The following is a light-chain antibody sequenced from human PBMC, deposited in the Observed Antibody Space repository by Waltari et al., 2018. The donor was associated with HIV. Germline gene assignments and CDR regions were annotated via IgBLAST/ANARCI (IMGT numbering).Light chain of an antibody. CDR1: SSNIGAGYD. J-gene: IGLJ3*02. CDR3: QSYDSSLSGSSV. CDR2: GNS. Sequence: QSVLTQPPSVSGAPGQRVTISCTASSSNIGAGYDVHWYQQLPGTAPKRLIYGNSNRPSGVPDRFSGSKSGTSASLAITGLQAEDEADYYCQSYDSSLSGSSVFGGGTKLTVL. V-gene: IGLV1-40*01.